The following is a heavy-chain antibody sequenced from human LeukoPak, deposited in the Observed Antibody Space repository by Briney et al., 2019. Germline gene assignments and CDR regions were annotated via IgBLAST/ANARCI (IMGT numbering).Heavy chain of an antibody. CDR1: GFTVSSNY. V-gene: IGHV3-66*01. D-gene: IGHD2-15*01. Sequence: GGSLRLPCAASGFTVSSNYMSWVRQAPGKGLEWVSVIYSGGSTYYADSVKGRFTISRDNSKNTLYLQMNSLRAEDTAVYYCAIPHSGYCSGGSCYGDYWGQGTLVTVSS. J-gene: IGHJ4*02. CDR3: AIPHSGYCSGGSCYGDY. CDR2: IYSGGST.